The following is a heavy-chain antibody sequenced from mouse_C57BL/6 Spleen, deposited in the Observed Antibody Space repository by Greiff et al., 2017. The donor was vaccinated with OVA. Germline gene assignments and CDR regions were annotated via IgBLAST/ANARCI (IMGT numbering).Heavy chain of an antibody. J-gene: IGHJ4*01. Sequence: EVQLQESGGGLVKPGGSLKLSCAASGFTFSSYAMSWVRQTPEKRLEWVATISDGGSYTYYPDNVKGRFTISRDNAKNNLYLQMSHLKSEDTAMYYCARDPLMDYWGQGTSVTVSS. CDR2: ISDGGSYT. CDR1: GFTFSSYA. V-gene: IGHV5-4*01. D-gene: IGHD6-1*01. CDR3: ARDPLMDY.